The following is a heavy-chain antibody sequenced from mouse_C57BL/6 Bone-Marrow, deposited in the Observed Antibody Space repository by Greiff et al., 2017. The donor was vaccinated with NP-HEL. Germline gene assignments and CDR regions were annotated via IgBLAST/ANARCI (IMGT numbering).Heavy chain of an antibody. J-gene: IGHJ4*01. Sequence: EVKLMESGAELVRPGASVKLSCTVSGFNIKDDYMHWVKQRPEQGLEWIGWIDPENGYTEYASKFQGKATITADTSSNTAYLQLSSLTSEDTAVYYCTTGGSSPYAMDYWGQGTSVTVSS. CDR3: TTGGSSPYAMDY. CDR1: GFNIKDDY. V-gene: IGHV14-4*01. CDR2: IDPENGYT. D-gene: IGHD1-1*01.